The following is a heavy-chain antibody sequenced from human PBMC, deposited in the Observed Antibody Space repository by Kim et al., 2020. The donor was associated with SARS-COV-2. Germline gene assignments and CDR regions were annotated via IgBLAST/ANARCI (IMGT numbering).Heavy chain of an antibody. Sequence: GGSLRLSCAASGFTFSSYAMSWVRQAPGKGLEWVSVISGSGGSKYYADSVKGRFTISRDNSKNTLYLQMNSLRAEDTAVYYCAKVGYDRLTGDPRYGMDVWGQGTTGTVS. V-gene: IGHV3-23*01. D-gene: IGHD3-9*01. J-gene: IGHJ6*02. CDR1: GFTFSSYA. CDR3: AKVGYDRLTGDPRYGMDV. CDR2: ISGSGGSK.